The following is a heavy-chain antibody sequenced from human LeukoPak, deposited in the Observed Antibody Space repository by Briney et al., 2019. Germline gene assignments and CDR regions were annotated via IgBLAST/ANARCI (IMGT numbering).Heavy chain of an antibody. CDR3: ARSVAASLYYYYYYMDV. Sequence: AASVKVSCKASGGTSSSYAISWVRQAPGQGLEWMGGIIPIFGTANYAQKFQGRVTITADESTSTAYMELSSLRSEDTAVYYCARSVAASLYYYYYYMDVWGKGTTVTVSS. D-gene: IGHD6-6*01. CDR2: IIPIFGTA. V-gene: IGHV1-69*13. J-gene: IGHJ6*03. CDR1: GGTSSSYA.